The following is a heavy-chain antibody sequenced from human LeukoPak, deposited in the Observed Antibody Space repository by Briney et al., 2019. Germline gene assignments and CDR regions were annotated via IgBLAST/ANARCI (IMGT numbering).Heavy chain of an antibody. D-gene: IGHD3-22*01. Sequence: SETLSLTCSVSGGSISISSYSWGWIRQAPGRGLEWIANIYYSGSTYYSPSLKSRVTISVDTSKNQFSLKLNSVTAADTALYYCARQFYESRSPHAKYFQQWGQGTLVTVSS. V-gene: IGHV4-39*01. J-gene: IGHJ1*01. CDR3: ARQFYESRSPHAKYFQQ. CDR1: GGSISISSYS. CDR2: IYYSGST.